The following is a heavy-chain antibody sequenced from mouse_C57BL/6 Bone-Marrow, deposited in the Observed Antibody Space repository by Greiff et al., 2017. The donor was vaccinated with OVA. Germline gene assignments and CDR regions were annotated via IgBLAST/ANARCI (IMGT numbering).Heavy chain of an antibody. CDR3: AKRGYYYAMDY. Sequence: VQLQQSGPGLVQPSQSLSITCTVSGFSLTSYGVHWVRQPPGQGLEWLGVIWSSGSTDYNAAFISRLSISKDNSKSQVFFKMNSLQADDTAIYYCAKRGYYYAMDYWGQGNSVTVSA. CDR1: GFSLTSYG. J-gene: IGHJ4*01. CDR2: IWSSGST. V-gene: IGHV2-4*01.